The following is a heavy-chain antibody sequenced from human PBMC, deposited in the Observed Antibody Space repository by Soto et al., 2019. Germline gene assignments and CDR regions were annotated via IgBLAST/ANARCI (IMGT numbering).Heavy chain of an antibody. CDR1: GGSISSSSYY. CDR2: IYYSGST. Sequence: SETLSLTCTVSGGSISSSSYYWGWIRQPPGKGLEWIGSIYYSGSTYYNPSLKSRGTISVDTSKNQFSLKLSSVTAADTAVYYCARSRYCTNGVCYTPYYYYYMDVWGKGTTVTVSS. J-gene: IGHJ6*03. CDR3: ARSRYCTNGVCYTPYYYYYMDV. D-gene: IGHD2-8*01. V-gene: IGHV4-39*01.